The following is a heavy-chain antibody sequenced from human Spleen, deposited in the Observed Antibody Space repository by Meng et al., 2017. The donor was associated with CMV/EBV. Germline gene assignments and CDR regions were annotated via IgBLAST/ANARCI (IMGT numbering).Heavy chain of an antibody. Sequence: AASGLTLSNYAMSWVRQTPGKGLERVSYITAGGSSTIYADSVKGRFSISRDNSKNTLYLQMNSLRADDTAVYYCAKGHSSGWYYFDYWGQGTLVTVSS. J-gene: IGHJ4*02. V-gene: IGHV3-23*01. D-gene: IGHD6-19*01. CDR3: AKGHSSGWYYFDY. CDR1: GLTLSNYA. CDR2: ITAGGSST.